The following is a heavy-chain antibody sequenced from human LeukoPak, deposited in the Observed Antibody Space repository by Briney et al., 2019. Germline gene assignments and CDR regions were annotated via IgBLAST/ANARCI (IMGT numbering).Heavy chain of an antibody. CDR2: IYSGGST. J-gene: IGHJ6*02. CDR3: ARVLPHYYYYYYGMDV. V-gene: IGHV3-53*01. Sequence: GGSLRLSCAASGLTFSSYGMHWVRQAPGKGLEWVSVIYSGGSTYYADSVKGRFTISRDNSKNTLYLQMNSLRAEDTAVYYCARVLPHYYYYYYGMDVWGQGTTVTVSS. D-gene: IGHD1-26*01. CDR1: GLTFSSYG.